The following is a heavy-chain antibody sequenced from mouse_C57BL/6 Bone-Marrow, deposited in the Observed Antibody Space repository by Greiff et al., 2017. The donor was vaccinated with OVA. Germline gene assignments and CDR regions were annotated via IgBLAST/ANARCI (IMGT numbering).Heavy chain of an antibody. Sequence: EVKLVESGGGLVQSGRSLRLSCATSGFTFSDFYMEWVRQAPGKGMEWIAASRNKANDYTTEYSASVKGRFIVSRDTSQSILYLQMNALRAEDTAIYYCARFGSSVWYCDVWGTGTTVTVSS. CDR2: SRNKANDYTT. V-gene: IGHV7-1*01. CDR1: GFTFSDFY. D-gene: IGHD1-1*01. J-gene: IGHJ1*03. CDR3: ARFGSSVWYCDV.